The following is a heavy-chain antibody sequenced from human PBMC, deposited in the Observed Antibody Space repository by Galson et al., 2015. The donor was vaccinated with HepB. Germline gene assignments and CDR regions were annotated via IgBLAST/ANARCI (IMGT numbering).Heavy chain of an antibody. CDR1: GGSLGSGGYY. V-gene: IGHV4-31*03. D-gene: IGHD3-10*01. J-gene: IGHJ4*02. CDR3: ARGSEDNYGSFDY. Sequence: TLSLTCTVSGGSLGSGGYYWSWIRQHPGKGLEWIGYTHYSGSTSYNPSLRGRLTISEGMSKNQFSLKLRSVTAADTAIYYCARGSEDNYGSFDYWGQETLVTVSS. CDR2: THYSGST.